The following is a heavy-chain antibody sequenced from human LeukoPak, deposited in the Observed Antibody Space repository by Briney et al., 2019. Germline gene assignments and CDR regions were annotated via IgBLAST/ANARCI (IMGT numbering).Heavy chain of an antibody. D-gene: IGHD6-13*01. CDR1: GFTFDDYA. V-gene: IGHV3-9*01. Sequence: GGSLRLSCAASGFTFDDYAMHWVRQAPGKGLEWVSGISWNSGSIGYADSVKGRFTISRDNAKNSLYLQMNSLRAEDTALYYCARRGLTSSSWYGGYYGMDVWGQGTTVTVSS. CDR2: ISWNSGSI. CDR3: ARRGLTSSSWYGGYYGMDV. J-gene: IGHJ6*02.